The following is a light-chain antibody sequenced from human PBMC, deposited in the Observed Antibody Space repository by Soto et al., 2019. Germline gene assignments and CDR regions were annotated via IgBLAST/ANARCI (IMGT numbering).Light chain of an antibody. CDR2: DVT. V-gene: IGLV2-11*01. CDR1: SSDLSGYNY. Sequence: QSVLTQPRSVSGSPGQSVTISCTGISSDLSGYNYVSWYRQHPGKATKLMIYDVTKRPSGVPDRFSGSKSGHTASLTISGLHAEDESDYYCCSYAALYIFGPFGTGTKLTVL. J-gene: IGLJ1*01. CDR3: CSYAALYIFGP.